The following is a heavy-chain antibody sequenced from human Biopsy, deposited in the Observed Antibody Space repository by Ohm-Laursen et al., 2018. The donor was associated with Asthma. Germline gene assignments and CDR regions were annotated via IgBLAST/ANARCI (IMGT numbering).Heavy chain of an antibody. J-gene: IGHJ4*02. CDR3: VKDIRLQLWGFDS. D-gene: IGHD6-13*01. Sequence: SLRLSCAASGFTVSTNGMSWVRQAPGKGLEWVSGVSWNSGSIDYADSVKGRFTISRDNAKNSLYLQMNSLRGADTALYYCVKDIRLQLWGFDSWSQGTLVTVSS. CDR1: GFTVSTNG. CDR2: VSWNSGSI. V-gene: IGHV3-9*01.